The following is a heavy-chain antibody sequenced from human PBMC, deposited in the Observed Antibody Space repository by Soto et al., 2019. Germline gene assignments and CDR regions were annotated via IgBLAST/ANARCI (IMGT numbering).Heavy chain of an antibody. CDR3: ASGSTDSYPWSRIFDF. Sequence: GGSLRLSCVASGFTFGSRAMSWVRQAPGEGLEWVSTITDSGGEAKYADSGRGRVTISRDNSKNTLYLQMSSLRAEDSAVYYCASGSTDSYPWSRIFDFWGRGTLVTVSS. CDR2: ITDSGGEA. V-gene: IGHV3-23*01. J-gene: IGHJ4*02. CDR1: GFTFGSRA. D-gene: IGHD1-26*01.